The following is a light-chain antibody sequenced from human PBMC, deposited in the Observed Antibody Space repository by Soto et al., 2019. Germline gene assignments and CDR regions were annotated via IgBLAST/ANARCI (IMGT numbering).Light chain of an antibody. V-gene: IGKV3-20*01. Sequence: EFVFTQSPGTLSLSPGERATLSCRASQTVINNYLSLYQQEPGDSPRLLIYDASSRATGIPDRFSGGGSGTDFTLTISRLEPEDFAVYYCQQFSSYPLTFGGGTRWIP. CDR2: DAS. J-gene: IGKJ4*01. CDR3: QQFSSYPLT. CDR1: QTVINNY.